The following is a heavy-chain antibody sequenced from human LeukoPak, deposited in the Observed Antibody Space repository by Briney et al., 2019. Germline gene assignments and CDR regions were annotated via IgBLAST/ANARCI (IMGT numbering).Heavy chain of an antibody. Sequence: GESLKISCKGSGYSFTSYWIGWVRQMPGKGLEWMGIIYPGDSDTRYSPSFQGQVTISADKSISTAYLQWSSLKASDTAMYYCARLGQGEQQLVLYYFDYWGQGTLVTVSS. V-gene: IGHV5-51*01. D-gene: IGHD6-13*01. J-gene: IGHJ4*02. CDR3: ARLGQGEQQLVLYYFDY. CDR1: GYSFTSYW. CDR2: IYPGDSDT.